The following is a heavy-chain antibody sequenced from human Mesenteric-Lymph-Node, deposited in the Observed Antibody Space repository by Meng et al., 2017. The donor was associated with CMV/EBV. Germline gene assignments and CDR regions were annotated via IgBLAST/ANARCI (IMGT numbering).Heavy chain of an antibody. D-gene: IGHD6-6*01. CDR1: GISISSSTW. CDR2: IYHDGRT. Sequence: VSGISISSSTWWNWVRQPPGKGLEWIGEIYHDGRTNYDASLNARVSMSVDKLRSQFSLNLNSVTVADTAVYYCASRTIASRPSHLDYWGQGALVTVSS. CDR3: ASRTIASRPSHLDY. J-gene: IGHJ4*02. V-gene: IGHV4-4*02.